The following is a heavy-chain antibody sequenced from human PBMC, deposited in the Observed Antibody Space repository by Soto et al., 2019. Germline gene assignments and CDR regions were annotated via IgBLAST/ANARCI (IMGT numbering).Heavy chain of an antibody. Sequence: VASVKVSCKASGYTFTSYAMHWVRQAPGQRLEWMGWINAGNGNTKYSQKFQGRVTITRDTSASTAYMELSSLRSEDTAVYYCARPSTIFGFYYYYGMDVWGQGXTVTVSS. CDR2: INAGNGNT. D-gene: IGHD3-3*01. CDR3: ARPSTIFGFYYYYGMDV. CDR1: GYTFTSYA. V-gene: IGHV1-3*01. J-gene: IGHJ6*02.